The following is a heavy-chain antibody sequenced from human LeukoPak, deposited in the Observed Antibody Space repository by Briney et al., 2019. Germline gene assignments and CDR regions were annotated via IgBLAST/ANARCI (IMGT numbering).Heavy chain of an antibody. J-gene: IGHJ5*02. D-gene: IGHD6-13*01. CDR3: ARVWAQAAAGVIWFDP. CDR1: GFTFSDYY. Sequence: PGGSLRLSCAASGFTFSDYYMSWIRQAPGEGLEWVSYISSSGSTIYYADSAKGRFTISRDNAKNSLYLQMNSLRAEDTAVYYCARVWAQAAAGVIWFDPWGQGTLVTVSS. CDR2: ISSSGSTI. V-gene: IGHV3-11*01.